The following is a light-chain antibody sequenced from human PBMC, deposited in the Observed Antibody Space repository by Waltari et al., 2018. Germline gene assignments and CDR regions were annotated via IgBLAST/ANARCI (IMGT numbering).Light chain of an antibody. CDR1: SGDIGAYNS. V-gene: IGLV2-8*01. J-gene: IGLJ2*01. CDR3: NSFAGSDTVV. CDR2: DVN. Sequence: QSALTQPPSASGSPGQSVTISCTGTSGDIGAYNSVNRYRQHPGKVPKLMIYDVNRRPSGVLDRFSGSKSGNTASLTVSGLQPEDEAVYYCNSFAGSDTVVFGGGTTLTVL.